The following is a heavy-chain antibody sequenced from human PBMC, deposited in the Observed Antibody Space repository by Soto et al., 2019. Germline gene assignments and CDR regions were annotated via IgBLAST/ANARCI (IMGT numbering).Heavy chain of an antibody. CDR2: ITNSGSTT. V-gene: IGHV3-23*01. CDR1: GFTFSNCA. Sequence: GSLRLSCAASGFTFSNCAMSWVRQAPGKGLEWVSGITNSGSTTYYADSVKGRFIISRDNSNNVLRLQMNSLAAEDTAVYFCAKDRSGSRPYYFDHWGQGVLVTVSS. J-gene: IGHJ4*02. CDR3: AKDRSGSRPYYFDH. D-gene: IGHD1-26*01.